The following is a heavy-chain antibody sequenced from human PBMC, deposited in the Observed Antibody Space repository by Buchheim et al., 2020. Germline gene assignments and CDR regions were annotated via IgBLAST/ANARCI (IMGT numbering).Heavy chain of an antibody. V-gene: IGHV3-11*06. CDR1: GFTFSDYY. CDR3: ARVGEAYCGGDCYNYYWYFDL. Sequence: QVQLVESGGGVVRPGTSLRISCAASGFTFSDYYMSWIRQAPGKGLEWVSSISGSSSYIDYADPVKGRFTISRDNAKNSLYLQMNSLRAEDTAVYYCARVGEAYCGGDCYNYYWYFDLWGRGTL. J-gene: IGHJ2*01. D-gene: IGHD2-21*02. CDR2: ISGSSSYI.